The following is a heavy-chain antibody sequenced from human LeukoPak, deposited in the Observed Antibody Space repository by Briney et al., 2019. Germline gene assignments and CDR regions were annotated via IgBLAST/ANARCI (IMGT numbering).Heavy chain of an antibody. V-gene: IGHV3-49*04. CDR1: GFTFGDYA. J-gene: IGHJ6*03. Sequence: GGSLRLSCTASGFTFGDYAMSWVRQAPGKGLEWVGFIRSKAYGGTTEYAASVKGRFTISRDDSKSIAYLQMNSLKTEDTAVYYCTRTFYYCYYMDVWGKGTTVTVSS. CDR2: IRSKAYGGTT. CDR3: TRTFYYCYYMDV. D-gene: IGHD2/OR15-2a*01.